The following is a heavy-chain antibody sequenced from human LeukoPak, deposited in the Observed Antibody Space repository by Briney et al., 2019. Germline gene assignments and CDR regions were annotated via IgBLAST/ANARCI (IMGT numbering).Heavy chain of an antibody. V-gene: IGHV3-23*01. Sequence: GGSLRLSCAASGFTFSSYAMSWVRQAPGKGLEWVSAISGSGGSTYYADSVKGRFTISRDNSKNTLYLQMNSLRAEDTAVYYCANDTGYYGSGSPYYFDYWGQGTLVTVSS. CDR2: ISGSGGST. D-gene: IGHD3-10*01. J-gene: IGHJ4*02. CDR3: ANDTGYYGSGSPYYFDY. CDR1: GFTFSSYA.